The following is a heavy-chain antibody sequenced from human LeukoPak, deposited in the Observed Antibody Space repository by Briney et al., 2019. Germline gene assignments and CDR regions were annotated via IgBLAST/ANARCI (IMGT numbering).Heavy chain of an antibody. CDR2: ISSSSSYT. D-gene: IGHD1-26*01. Sequence: GSLRLYCADSGFTLSDYYMSWIRQAPGKGLEWVSYISSSSSYTNYADSVKGRFTISRDNAKSSLYLQMNSLRAEDTAVYYCARDRARTWYFDLWGRGTLVTVSS. V-gene: IGHV3-11*06. CDR3: ARDRARTWYFDL. CDR1: GFTLSDYY. J-gene: IGHJ2*01.